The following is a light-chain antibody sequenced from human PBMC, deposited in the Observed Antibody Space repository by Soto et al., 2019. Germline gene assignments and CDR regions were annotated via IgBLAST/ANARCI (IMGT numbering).Light chain of an antibody. V-gene: IGKV1-8*01. Sequence: IRISQSPSSFSASTGDRVTITCRASQGISSYLAWYQQKPGKAPKLLIYAASTLQSGVPSRFSGSGSGTDFTLTISCLQSEDFATYYCQQYYSYPPTFGQGTRLAIK. CDR2: AAS. CDR3: QQYYSYPPT. CDR1: QGISSY. J-gene: IGKJ5*01.